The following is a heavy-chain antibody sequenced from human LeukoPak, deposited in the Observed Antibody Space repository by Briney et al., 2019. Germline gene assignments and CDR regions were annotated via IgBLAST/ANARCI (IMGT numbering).Heavy chain of an antibody. V-gene: IGHV4-59*08. D-gene: IGHD1-26*01. Sequence: SETLSLTCTVSGASISGYYWSWIRQPPGKGLEWIGHIFYSGSTNYNPSLKSRVTTSVDTSKKQFSLKLSSVTATDTAVYYCARRRYPQPPSGFDVWCQGTIIPVTS. CDR3: ARRRYPQPPSGFDV. CDR2: IFYSGST. J-gene: IGHJ3*01. CDR1: GASISGYY.